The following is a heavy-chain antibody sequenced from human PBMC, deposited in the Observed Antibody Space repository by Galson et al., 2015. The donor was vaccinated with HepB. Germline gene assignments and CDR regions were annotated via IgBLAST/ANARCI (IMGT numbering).Heavy chain of an antibody. V-gene: IGHV1-69*13. CDR2: IIPIFGTA. CDR3: AYFTSGSAEDLHY. CDR1: GGTFSSYS. Sequence: SVKVSCKASGGTFSSYSIIWVRQAPGQGLEWMGGIIPIFGTANYAQKFQGRVTIAADESTSTAYMVPRSLRYEDTAVYYCAYFTSGSAEDLHYWGQGTLVTVSS. D-gene: IGHD3-10*01. J-gene: IGHJ1*01.